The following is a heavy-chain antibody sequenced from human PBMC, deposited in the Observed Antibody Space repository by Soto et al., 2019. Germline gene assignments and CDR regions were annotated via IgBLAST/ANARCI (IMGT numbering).Heavy chain of an antibody. J-gene: IGHJ4*02. D-gene: IGHD3-22*01. CDR2: ISGVDGRT. CDR3: AKDDGGYHSYSDQ. CDR1: GFTFSSYA. Sequence: ESGGVLVQPGGSLRLSCAASGFTFSSYAMSWVRQAPGKGLEWVSAISGVDGRTYYAESVKGRFTISRDNSKKTLYLLMNSLRAEDTAVYYCAKDDGGYHSYSDQWGQGTLVTVSS. V-gene: IGHV3-23*01.